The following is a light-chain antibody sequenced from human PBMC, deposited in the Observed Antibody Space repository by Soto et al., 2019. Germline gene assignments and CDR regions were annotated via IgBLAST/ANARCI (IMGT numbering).Light chain of an antibody. CDR2: RAS. Sequence: DLQMTQSPSTLSASVGDRVTITCRASHSISNWLAWYQQKPGKAPKLLIYRASNLEGGVPSRFSGSGSGTEFTLTISSLQPDDFAPYYCQQYDNYSRTFGQGTKVDI. CDR1: HSISNW. CDR3: QQYDNYSRT. V-gene: IGKV1-5*03. J-gene: IGKJ1*01.